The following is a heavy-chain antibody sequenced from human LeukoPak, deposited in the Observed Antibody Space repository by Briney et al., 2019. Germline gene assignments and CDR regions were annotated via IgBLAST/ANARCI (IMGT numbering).Heavy chain of an antibody. J-gene: IGHJ3*02. CDR2: IKQDGSEK. V-gene: IGHV3-7*01. CDR3: ARRLRFLEWSEFRAAFDI. Sequence: PGGSLRLSCAASGFTFSSYWMSWVRQAPGKGLEWVANIKQDGSEKYYVDSVKGRFTISRDNAKNSLYLQMNSLRAEDTAVYYCARRLRFLEWSEFRAAFDIWGQGTMVTVSS. D-gene: IGHD3-3*01. CDR1: GFTFSSYW.